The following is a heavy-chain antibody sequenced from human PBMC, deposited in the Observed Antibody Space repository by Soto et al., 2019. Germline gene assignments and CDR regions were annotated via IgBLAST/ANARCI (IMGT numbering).Heavy chain of an antibody. CDR1: GFTFSSYG. D-gene: IGHD5-12*01. CDR2: MSYDGSNE. CDR3: AKDIISMATIYVYYYHAMDV. V-gene: IGHV3-30*18. Sequence: QVQLVESGGGVVQPGRSLRLSCVGSGFTFSSYGIHWVRQAPGKGLEWVAFMSYDGSNEYYADSVKGRLTISRDNPKNTLYLQMSSLRAEDTAVYYCAKDIISMATIYVYYYHAMDVWGQGTTVTVSS. J-gene: IGHJ6*02.